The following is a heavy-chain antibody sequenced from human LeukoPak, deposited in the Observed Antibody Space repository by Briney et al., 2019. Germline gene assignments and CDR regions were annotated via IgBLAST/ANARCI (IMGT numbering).Heavy chain of an antibody. D-gene: IGHD2-2*01. CDR3: AKRYANGWNFDY. Sequence: PGGSLRLSCAASGFTFSDHYMDWVRQAPGEGLEWVALVTSDGSNTYYADSVKGRFTISRDNSKNTVYLQLNSLRAEDTAVYYCAKRYANGWNFDYWGQGTLVTVSS. CDR1: GFTFSDHY. V-gene: IGHV3-30*18. J-gene: IGHJ4*02. CDR2: VTSDGSNT.